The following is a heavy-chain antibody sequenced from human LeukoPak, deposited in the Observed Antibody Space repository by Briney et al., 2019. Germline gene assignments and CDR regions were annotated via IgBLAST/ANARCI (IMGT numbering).Heavy chain of an antibody. D-gene: IGHD3-9*01. CDR2: IKQDESEK. Sequence: GGSLRLSCAASGFTFSSYWMSWVRQAPGKGLEWVANIKQDESEKYYVDSVKGRFTISRDNTKNSLYLQMNSLRAEDTAVYYCAGTYYDILTDQPEDNWFDPWGQGTLVTVSS. CDR3: AGTYYDILTDQPEDNWFDP. J-gene: IGHJ5*02. V-gene: IGHV3-7*01. CDR1: GFTFSSYW.